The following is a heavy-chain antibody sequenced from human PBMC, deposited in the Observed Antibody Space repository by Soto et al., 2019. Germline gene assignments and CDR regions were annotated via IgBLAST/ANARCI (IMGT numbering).Heavy chain of an antibody. Sequence: SETLSLTSAVSGGAISSSKWWSGVRQPPGKGREWIGESYQSGSTNYNPTLESRVRMSVDKARNQFSVNLTSGSAANPAVYYGARASATRAEVPIFDDWGQGTLVTVSS. J-gene: IGHJ4*02. CDR3: ARASATRAEVPIFDD. V-gene: IGHV4-4*02. CDR2: SYQSGST. D-gene: IGHD2-2*01. CDR1: GGAISSSKW.